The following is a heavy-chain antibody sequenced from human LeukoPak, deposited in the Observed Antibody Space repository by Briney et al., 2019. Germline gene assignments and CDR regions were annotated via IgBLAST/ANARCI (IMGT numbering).Heavy chain of an antibody. CDR1: GFTSSGSA. CDR2: ISIGGDYT. D-gene: IGHD1-14*01. V-gene: IGHV3-23*01. J-gene: IGHJ4*02. CDR3: AKLHSATITADFDH. Sequence: GGSLRLSCAVSGFTSSGSAMSWVRQAPGKGLEWVSGISIGGDYTYYADSVKGRFTISRDNSKNTLSLQMSNLRAEDTAIYYCAKLHSATITADFDHWGQGTLVTVSS.